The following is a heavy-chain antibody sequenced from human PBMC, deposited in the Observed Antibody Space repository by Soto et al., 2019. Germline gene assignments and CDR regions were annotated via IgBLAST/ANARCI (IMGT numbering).Heavy chain of an antibody. Sequence: PGGSLRLSCAASGFTFSSYAMHWVRQAPGKGLEWVAVISYDGSNKYYADSVKGRFTISRDNSKNTLYLQMNSLRAEDTAVYYCARSGKSKREHYFDYWGQGTLVTVSS. J-gene: IGHJ4*02. CDR3: ARSGKSKREHYFDY. CDR2: ISYDGSNK. V-gene: IGHV3-30-3*01. CDR1: GFTFSSYA.